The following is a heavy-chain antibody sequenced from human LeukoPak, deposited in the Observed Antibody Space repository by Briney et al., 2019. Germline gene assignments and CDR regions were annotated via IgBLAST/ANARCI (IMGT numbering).Heavy chain of an antibody. J-gene: IGHJ4*02. V-gene: IGHV4-39*01. D-gene: IGHD3-3*01. CDR1: GGSISSSSYY. CDR3: ARHEYYDFWSGYFYYFDY. CDR2: IYYSGST. Sequence: KTSETLSLTCTVSGGSISSSSYYWGWIRQTPGKGLEWIGSIYYSGSTYYNPSLKSRVTISVDTSKYQFSLKLSSVTAADTAVYYCARHEYYDFWSGYFYYFDYWGQGTLVTVSS.